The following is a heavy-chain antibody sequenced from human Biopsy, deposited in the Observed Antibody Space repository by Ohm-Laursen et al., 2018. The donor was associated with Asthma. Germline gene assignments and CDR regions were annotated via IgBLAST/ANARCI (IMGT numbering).Heavy chain of an antibody. CDR3: SRDFTIGSGSPFHF. V-gene: IGHV3-21*01. J-gene: IGHJ4*02. D-gene: IGHD3-10*01. CDR2: ISSLSRYI. Sequence: GSLRLSCAASGFDLRDYTMNWVRQAPGEGLEWVASISSLSRYIYHATSLRGRFTISRDNAKRSLYLQMDSLRGDDTAVYYCSRDFTIGSGSPFHFWGRGTLVTVPS. CDR1: GFDLRDYT.